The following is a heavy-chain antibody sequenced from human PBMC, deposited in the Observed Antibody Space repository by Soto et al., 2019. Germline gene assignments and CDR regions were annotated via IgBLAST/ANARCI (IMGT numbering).Heavy chain of an antibody. CDR2: IYIGGST. V-gene: IGHV3-66*01. D-gene: IGHD5-18*01. Sequence: EVQLVESGGGLVQPGGSLRLSCAASGFTVNSNYMTWVRQAPGKGPEWVSVIYIGGSTYYAESVKGRFTIFRDESKTTLYLQMNSLRVEDTAVYYCASNSRFETPMVYWGKGTLVTVSS. J-gene: IGHJ4*02. CDR1: GFTVNSNY. CDR3: ASNSRFETPMVY.